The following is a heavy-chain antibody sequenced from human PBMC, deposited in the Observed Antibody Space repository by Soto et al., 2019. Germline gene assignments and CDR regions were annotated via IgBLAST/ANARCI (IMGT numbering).Heavy chain of an antibody. CDR3: ARHGAVRTGYYYYGMDV. CDR2: IYYSGST. Sequence: SSETLSLTCTVSGGSISSSSYYWGWIRQPPGKGLEWIGSIYYSGSTHYNPSLKSRVTISVDTSKNQFSLKLSSVTAADTAVYYCARHGAVRTGYYYYGMDVWGQGTTVTV. D-gene: IGHD4-17*01. J-gene: IGHJ6*02. V-gene: IGHV4-39*01. CDR1: GGSISSSSYY.